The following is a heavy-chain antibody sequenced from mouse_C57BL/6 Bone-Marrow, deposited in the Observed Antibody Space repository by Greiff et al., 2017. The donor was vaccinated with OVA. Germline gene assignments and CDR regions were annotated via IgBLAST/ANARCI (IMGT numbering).Heavy chain of an antibody. CDR3: ARHEDAIYDGYWAWFAY. J-gene: IGHJ3*01. D-gene: IGHD2-3*01. CDR1: GYTFTEYT. CDR2: FYPGSGSI. Sequence: QVQLQQSGAELVKPGASVKLSCKASGYTFTEYTIHWVKQRSGQGLEWIGWFYPGSGSIKYNEKFKDKATLTADKSSSTVYMELSRLTSEDSAVYFCARHEDAIYDGYWAWFAYWGQGTLVTVSA. V-gene: IGHV1-62-2*01.